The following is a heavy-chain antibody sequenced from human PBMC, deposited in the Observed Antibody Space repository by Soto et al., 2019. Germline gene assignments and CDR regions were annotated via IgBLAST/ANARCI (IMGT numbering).Heavy chain of an antibody. CDR3: ATVPMATDY. CDR1: GFTFSSYS. D-gene: IGHD5-12*01. CDR2: ISSSSSYI. V-gene: IGHV3-21*01. Sequence: EVQLVESGGGLVKPGGSLRLSCAASGFTFSSYSMNWVRQAPGKGLEWVSSISSSSSYIYYADSVKGRFTISRDNAKNSLYRQMNSLRAEDTAVYYCATVPMATDYWGQGTLVTVSS. J-gene: IGHJ4*02.